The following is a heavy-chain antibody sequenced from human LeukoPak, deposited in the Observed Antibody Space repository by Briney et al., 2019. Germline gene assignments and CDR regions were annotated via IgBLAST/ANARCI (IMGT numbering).Heavy chain of an antibody. J-gene: IGHJ4*02. CDR3: ARRGLYDSSSSPLDY. CDR2: INHSGST. Sequence: SETLSLTCAVYGGSFSGYYWSWIRQPPGKGLEWIGEINHSGSTNYNPSLKSRVTISVDTSKNQFSLKLSSVTAADTAVYYCARRGLYDSSSSPLDYWGQGTLVTVSS. CDR1: GGSFSGYY. D-gene: IGHD3-22*01. V-gene: IGHV4-34*01.